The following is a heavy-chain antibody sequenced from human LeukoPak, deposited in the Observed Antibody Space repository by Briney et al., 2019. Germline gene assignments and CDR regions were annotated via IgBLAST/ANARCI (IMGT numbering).Heavy chain of an antibody. D-gene: IGHD6-6*01. J-gene: IGHJ4*02. Sequence: GGSLRLSCAASGFTFSSYWMSWARQAPGKGLEWVSSISSSSSYIYYADSVKGRFTISRDTSKNTLYLQMNSLRAEDTAVYYCARLTSVLVVWGQGTLVTISS. CDR3: ARLTSVLVV. CDR1: GFTFSSYW. CDR2: ISSSSSYI. V-gene: IGHV3-21*04.